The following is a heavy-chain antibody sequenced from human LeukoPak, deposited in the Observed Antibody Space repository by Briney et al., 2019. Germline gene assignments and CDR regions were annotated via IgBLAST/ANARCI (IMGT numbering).Heavy chain of an antibody. V-gene: IGHV4-34*01. J-gene: IGHJ2*01. CDR2: IDHSGST. Sequence: SETLSLSCAVYGGSFSGYYWSWLRQPPGKGLEWIGEIDHSGSTNYNPSLKSRVTISVDTSKNQFSLKLSSVTAADTAVYYCANAHGRYCSSTSCSRRRFFDLWGRGTLVTVSS. CDR3: ANAHGRYCSSTSCSRRRFFDL. CDR1: GGSFSGYY. D-gene: IGHD2-2*01.